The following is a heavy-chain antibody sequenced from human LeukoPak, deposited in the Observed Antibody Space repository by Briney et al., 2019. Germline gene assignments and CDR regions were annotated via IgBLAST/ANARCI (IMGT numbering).Heavy chain of an antibody. D-gene: IGHD3-3*01. CDR3: ARLLTISYMDV. Sequence: GESLKISCKASGYSFTNYWIVWVREMRGRGLEWMGIIYPGDSDTRYSPSFQGQVTISADKSINIAYLQWSSLKASDTAIYYCARLLTISYMDVWGQGTTVTVSS. CDR1: GYSFTNYW. J-gene: IGHJ6*02. V-gene: IGHV5-51*01. CDR2: IYPGDSDT.